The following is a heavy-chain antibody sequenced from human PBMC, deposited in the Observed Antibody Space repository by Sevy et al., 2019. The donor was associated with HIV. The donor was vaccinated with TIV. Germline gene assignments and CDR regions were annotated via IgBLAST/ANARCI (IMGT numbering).Heavy chain of an antibody. D-gene: IGHD6-13*01. CDR2: IFRSGIL. V-gene: IGHV4-61*01. Sequence: SETLSLTCTVSGGSVGSGIYCWSWIRQPPGRELEFIGYIFRSGILNYNPSLRSRVTMSVDTSKNQFSLRLISVTAADTAVYYCARGYSSSYISPFGFWGHGTLVTVSS. CDR3: ARGYSSSYISPFGF. J-gene: IGHJ4*01. CDR1: GGSVGSGIYC.